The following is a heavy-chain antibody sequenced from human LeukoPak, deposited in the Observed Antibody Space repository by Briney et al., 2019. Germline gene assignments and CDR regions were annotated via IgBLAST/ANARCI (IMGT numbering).Heavy chain of an antibody. CDR2: INPNSGGT. CDR1: GYTFTGYY. V-gene: IGHV1-2*02. J-gene: IGHJ4*02. CDR3: ARWQYSSGYYVAY. Sequence: ASVKVSCKASGYTFTGYYMHGLRQAPGQGLEWMGWINPNSGGTNYAQKFQGRVTMTRDTAISTAYMELSRLRSDDMAVYYCARWQYSSGYYVAYWGQGTLVTVSS. D-gene: IGHD3-22*01.